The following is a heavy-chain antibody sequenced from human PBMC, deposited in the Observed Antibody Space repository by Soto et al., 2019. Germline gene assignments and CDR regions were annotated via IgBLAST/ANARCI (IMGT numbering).Heavy chain of an antibody. CDR3: AAHRRSWQDAY. CDR2: IVGDGSDI. D-gene: IGHD2-15*01. Sequence: EVQVVESGGGLVQPGGSLRLSCVASGFTFIDYWMHWVRQAPGKGLVWVSRIVGDGSDIRYADSVKGRFTVYRDNAKNTVYLQMNSLRAEDTAVYYCAAHRRSWQDAYWGQGTLVTVSS. J-gene: IGHJ4*02. V-gene: IGHV3-74*01. CDR1: GFTFIDYW.